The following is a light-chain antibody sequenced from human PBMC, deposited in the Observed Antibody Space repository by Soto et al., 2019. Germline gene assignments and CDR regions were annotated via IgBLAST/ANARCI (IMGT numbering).Light chain of an antibody. V-gene: IGKV1-5*01. CDR1: QSISSW. CDR3: QQYNTFWT. J-gene: IGKJ1*01. CDR2: DAS. Sequence: DIQMTQSPSALSASVGDRVTITCRASQSISSWLAWYQQKPGKAPRLLIYDASYLERGVPSRFSGSGSGTDFTLTISDLQPDDLVTYYCQQYNTFWTFGPGTQVEI.